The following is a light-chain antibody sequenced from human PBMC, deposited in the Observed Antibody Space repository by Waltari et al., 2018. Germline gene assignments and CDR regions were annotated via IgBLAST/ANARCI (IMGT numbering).Light chain of an antibody. CDR1: QRVSINY. Sequence: ELVLTQSPGTLSLSPGERASLSCRASQRVSINYLAWYQQQPVQAPRLLIYGASGRANDIPDSFTASGFGTDYIRTSSRLGSEDLAVYYCQHYGRSPRVALGGGTK. J-gene: IGKJ4*01. CDR2: GAS. V-gene: IGKV3-20*01. CDR3: QHYGRSPRVA.